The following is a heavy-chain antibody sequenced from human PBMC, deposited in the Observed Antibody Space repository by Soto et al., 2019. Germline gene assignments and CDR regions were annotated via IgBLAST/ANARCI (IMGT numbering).Heavy chain of an antibody. CDR3: ARANSPHYGVDV. Sequence: GESLKISCKGSGYSFTTYWIAWVRQKPGKGLEWMGIVYPGDSDARYSPSLQGQVTFSVDKSITTAYLQWSNLKASDTAMYYCARANSPHYGVDVWGQGTTVTVSS. CDR1: GYSFTTYW. CDR2: VYPGDSDA. D-gene: IGHD1-1*01. V-gene: IGHV5-51*01. J-gene: IGHJ6*02.